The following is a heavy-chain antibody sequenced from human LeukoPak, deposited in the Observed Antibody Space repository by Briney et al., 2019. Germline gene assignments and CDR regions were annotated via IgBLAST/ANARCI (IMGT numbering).Heavy chain of an antibody. J-gene: IGHJ6*02. CDR3: AREYIAAALSHYYYYGMDV. D-gene: IGHD6-13*01. CDR2: IWYDGSNK. CDR1: GFTFSSYG. Sequence: GGSLRLSCAASGFTFSSYGMHWVRQAPGKGLEWVAAIWYDGSNKYYADSVKGRFTISRDNSKNTLYLQMNSLRAEDTAVYYCAREYIAAALSHYYYYGMDVWGQGTTVTVSS. V-gene: IGHV3-33*01.